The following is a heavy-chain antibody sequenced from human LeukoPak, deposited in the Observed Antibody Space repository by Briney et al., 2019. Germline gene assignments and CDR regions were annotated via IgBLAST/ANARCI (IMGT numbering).Heavy chain of an antibody. J-gene: IGHJ3*01. CDR2: IYYSGST. CDR1: GGSLSRYY. CDR3: ARRIGETDVFDF. V-gene: IGHV4-59*08. Sequence: SETLSLTCTVSGGSLSRYYWTWIRQPPGKGLEWIAYIYYSGSTNYNSSLKSRVTISVDTSKNQFSLSLNSVTAADTAMYYCARRIGETDVFDFWGQETMVTVSS. D-gene: IGHD2-15*01.